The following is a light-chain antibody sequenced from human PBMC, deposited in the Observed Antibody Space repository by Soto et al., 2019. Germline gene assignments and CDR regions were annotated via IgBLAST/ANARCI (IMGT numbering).Light chain of an antibody. CDR2: DTS. Sequence: EIVLTQSPATLSVSPGERATLSCRASQSVSSNLAWYQQKHGQAPRLLIYDTSTRATGVPTRFSGSRSGAELTITINSLQSEDFEVYYCQPYNNWPLTFGGGTKVDIK. CDR3: QPYNNWPLT. V-gene: IGKV3-15*01. CDR1: QSVSSN. J-gene: IGKJ4*01.